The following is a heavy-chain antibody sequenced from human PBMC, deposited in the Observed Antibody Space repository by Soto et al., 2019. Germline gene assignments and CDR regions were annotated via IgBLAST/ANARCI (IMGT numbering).Heavy chain of an antibody. D-gene: IGHD6-6*01. CDR3: AILPQQLVWIDY. J-gene: IGHJ4*02. Sequence: PSETLSLTCAVYGGSLSGYYWSWIRQPPGKGLEWIGEINHSGSTNYNPSLKSRVTISVDTSKNQFSLKLSSVTAADTAVYYCAILPQQLVWIDYSGQGTLVTVSS. V-gene: IGHV4-34*01. CDR2: INHSGST. CDR1: GGSLSGYY.